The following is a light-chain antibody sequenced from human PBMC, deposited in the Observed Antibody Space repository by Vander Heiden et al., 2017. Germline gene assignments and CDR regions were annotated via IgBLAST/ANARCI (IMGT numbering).Light chain of an antibody. V-gene: IGKV1-39*01. Sequence: DIQMTQSPSSLSASVGDRVTITCRASQSISSYLNWYQQKQGKAPKLLIYAASSLQSGVPSRFSGSGSGTDFTLTISSLQPEDFATDYCQQSYSTPFTFGPGTKVDIK. CDR1: QSISSY. J-gene: IGKJ3*01. CDR3: QQSYSTPFT. CDR2: AAS.